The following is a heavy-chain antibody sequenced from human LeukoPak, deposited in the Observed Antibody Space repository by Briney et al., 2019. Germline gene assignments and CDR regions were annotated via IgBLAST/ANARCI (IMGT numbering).Heavy chain of an antibody. CDR2: TNPNSGGT. Sequence: ASVKVSCKASGYTITGYYMHWVRQAPGQGLEWMGWTNPNSGGTNYAQKFQGRVTMTRDTSISTAYMELSRLRSDDTAVYYCARVVGYDSSGYPDYWGQGTLVTVSS. CDR3: ARVVGYDSSGYPDY. V-gene: IGHV1-2*02. J-gene: IGHJ4*02. CDR1: GYTITGYY. D-gene: IGHD3-22*01.